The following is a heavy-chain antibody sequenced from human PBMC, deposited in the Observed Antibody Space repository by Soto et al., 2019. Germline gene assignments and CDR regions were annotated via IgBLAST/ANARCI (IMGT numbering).Heavy chain of an antibody. J-gene: IGHJ6*03. CDR2: ISSSSSTI. D-gene: IGHD2-2*01. Sequence: GGSLRLSCAASGFTFSSYSMNWVRQAPGKGLEWVSYISSSSSTIYYADSVKGRFTISRDNAKNLLYLQMNSLRAEETAVYYCARDQVVPAAANALGGYYYYYMDVWGKGTTVTVSS. CDR3: ARDQVVPAAANALGGYYYYYMDV. V-gene: IGHV3-48*01. CDR1: GFTFSSYS.